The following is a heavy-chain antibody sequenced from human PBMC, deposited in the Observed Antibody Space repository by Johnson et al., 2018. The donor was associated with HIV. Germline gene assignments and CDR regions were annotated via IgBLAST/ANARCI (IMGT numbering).Heavy chain of an antibody. Sequence: VQLVESGGGLVQPGGSLRLSCAASGFTFSSYWMTWVRQAPGKGLEWVANIKQDGSEKYYVDSVKGRFTISRDNAKNSLYLQMNSLRAEDTAVYYCARAYYTFWSRYDAFDIWGQVTMVTVSS. CDR2: IKQDGSEK. CDR3: ARAYYTFWSRYDAFDI. V-gene: IGHV3-7*04. CDR1: GFTFSSYW. D-gene: IGHD3-3*01. J-gene: IGHJ3*02.